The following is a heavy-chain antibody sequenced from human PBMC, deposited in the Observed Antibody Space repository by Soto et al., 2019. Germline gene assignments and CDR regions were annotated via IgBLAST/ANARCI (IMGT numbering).Heavy chain of an antibody. CDR2: IIPISGAA. Sequence: QVQLVQSGAEVKKPGSSVMVSCNASGGIFSNFVVNRVRQAPGQGLQWMGRIIPISGAANYAQESQGRVTSTADQSTSTPYLALSSLGSGDSAVYYCARDMTRTVVPNFDFWRQGNLGNASS. D-gene: IGHD1-7*01. CDR1: GGIFSNFV. CDR3: ARDMTRTVVPNFDF. V-gene: IGHV1-69*18. J-gene: IGHJ4*02.